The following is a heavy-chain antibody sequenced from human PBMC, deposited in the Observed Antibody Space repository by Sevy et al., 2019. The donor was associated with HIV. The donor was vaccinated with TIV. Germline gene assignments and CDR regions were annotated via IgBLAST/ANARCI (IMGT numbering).Heavy chain of an antibody. D-gene: IGHD3-3*01. CDR3: AGDGTYYDFWSGYYSYYYYYMDV. J-gene: IGHJ6*03. CDR2: ISAYNGNT. Sequence: ASVKVSCKASGYTFTSYGISWVRQAPGQGLEWMGWISAYNGNTNYAQKLQGRVTMTTDTSTSTAYMELRSLRSDDTAVDYCAGDGTYYDFWSGYYSYYYYYMDVWGKGTTVTVSS. V-gene: IGHV1-18*04. CDR1: GYTFTSYG.